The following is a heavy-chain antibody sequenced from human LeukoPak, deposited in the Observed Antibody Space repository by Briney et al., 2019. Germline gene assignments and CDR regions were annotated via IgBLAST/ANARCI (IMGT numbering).Heavy chain of an antibody. V-gene: IGHV4-38-2*02. CDR3: ARVGYDSSGIPLDY. CDR1: GYSISSGYY. J-gene: IGHJ4*02. D-gene: IGHD3-22*01. CDR2: IYHSGST. Sequence: SETLSLTCTVSGYSISSGYYWGWIRQPPGKGLEWIGSIYHSGSTYYNPSLKSRVTISVDTSKNQFSLKLSSVTAADTAVYYCARVGYDSSGIPLDYWGQGTLVTVSS.